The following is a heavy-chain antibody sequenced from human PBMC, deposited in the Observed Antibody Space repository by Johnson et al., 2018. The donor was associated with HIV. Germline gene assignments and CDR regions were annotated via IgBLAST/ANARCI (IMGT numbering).Heavy chain of an antibody. CDR3: AREHRYYYDSSGYYRGDAFDI. V-gene: IGHV3-30-3*01. D-gene: IGHD3-22*01. CDR1: GLTFSSYA. J-gene: IGHJ3*02. Sequence: QVQLVESGGGLVQPGGSLRLSCAASGLTFSSYAMHWVRQAPGKGLEWVAVISYDGSNKYYADSVKGRFTISRDNSKNTLYLQMNSLRAEDTAVYYCAREHRYYYDSSGYYRGDAFDIWGQGTMVTVSS. CDR2: ISYDGSNK.